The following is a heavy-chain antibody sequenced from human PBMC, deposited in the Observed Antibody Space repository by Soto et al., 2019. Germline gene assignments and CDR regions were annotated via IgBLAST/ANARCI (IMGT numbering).Heavy chain of an antibody. D-gene: IGHD5-12*01. J-gene: IGHJ4*02. CDR3: AKVNWGSVATGLYFDY. Sequence: GGSLRLSCAASGFTFSLYAMSWVRQAPGKGLEWVSGISETGFSTYYAGSVRGRFTISRENSLNTLYLEINSLRAEDSAVYYCAKVNWGSVATGLYFDYWGQGTLVTVSS. CDR1: GFTFSLYA. V-gene: IGHV3-23*01. CDR2: ISETGFST.